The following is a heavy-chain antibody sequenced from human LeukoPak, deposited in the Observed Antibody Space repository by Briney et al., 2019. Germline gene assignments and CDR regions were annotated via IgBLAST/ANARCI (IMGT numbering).Heavy chain of an antibody. Sequence: TGGSLRLSCAASGFSVGLNYMNWVRQAPGKGLEWVSILYSGSDTYYADSVKGRFTISRDSSKNMLFLHMNSLRAEDTVVYYCARVGDHFHWYLDLWGRGTLVTVSS. CDR2: LYSGSDT. D-gene: IGHD3-3*02. V-gene: IGHV3-53*01. J-gene: IGHJ2*01. CDR1: GFSVGLNY. CDR3: ARVGDHFHWYLDL.